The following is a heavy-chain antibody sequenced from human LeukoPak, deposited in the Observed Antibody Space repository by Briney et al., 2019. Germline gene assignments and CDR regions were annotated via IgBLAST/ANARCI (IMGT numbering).Heavy chain of an antibody. Sequence: ASETLSLTCAVYGGSFSCYYWSWIRQPPGKGLEWIGEINHSGSTNYNPSLKSRVTISVDTSKNQFSLKLSSVTAADTAVYYCARGVFGVVITWGQGTLVTVSS. J-gene: IGHJ4*02. V-gene: IGHV4-34*01. CDR2: INHSGST. CDR3: ARGVFGVVIT. CDR1: GGSFSCYY. D-gene: IGHD3-3*01.